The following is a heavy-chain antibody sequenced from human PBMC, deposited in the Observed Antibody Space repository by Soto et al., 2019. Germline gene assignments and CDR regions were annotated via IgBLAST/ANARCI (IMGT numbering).Heavy chain of an antibody. V-gene: IGHV3-33*01. CDR3: ARAQQWLVRFYFDF. D-gene: IGHD6-19*01. CDR2: IWYDGSNK. CDR1: GFTFSSYG. Sequence: PGGSLRLSCAASGFTFSSYGMHWVRQAPGKGLEWVAVIWYDGSNKYYADSVKGRFTISRDNSKNTLYLQMTSPRAEDTAVYYCARAQQWLVRFYFDFWGQGTLVTVSS. J-gene: IGHJ4*02.